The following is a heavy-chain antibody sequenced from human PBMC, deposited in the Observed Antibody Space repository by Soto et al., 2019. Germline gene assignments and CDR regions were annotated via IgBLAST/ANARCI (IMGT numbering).Heavy chain of an antibody. Sequence: GSVKVSCKASGYTFTSYAIHRVRQAPGQRLEWMGWINAGNGNTKYSQKFQGRVTITRDTSASTAYMGLSSLRSEDTAVYYCARSTSSGWYRYYFDYWGQGTLVTVS. CDR3: ARSTSSGWYRYYFDY. V-gene: IGHV1-3*01. CDR1: GYTFTSYA. D-gene: IGHD6-19*01. CDR2: INAGNGNT. J-gene: IGHJ4*02.